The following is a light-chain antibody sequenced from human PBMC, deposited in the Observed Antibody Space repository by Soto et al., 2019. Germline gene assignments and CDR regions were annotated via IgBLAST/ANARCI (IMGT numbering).Light chain of an antibody. CDR3: QQYGSSLFT. CDR2: GAS. J-gene: IGKJ3*01. V-gene: IGKV3-20*01. CDR1: QSVSSSY. Sequence: EIVLTQSPGTLSLSPGERATLSCRASQSVSSSYLAWYQQKPGQAPRLLIYGASSRATGIPDRFSGSGSGTDFTLTISRLAPEDFAVYYCQQYGSSLFTFGPGTKVAIK.